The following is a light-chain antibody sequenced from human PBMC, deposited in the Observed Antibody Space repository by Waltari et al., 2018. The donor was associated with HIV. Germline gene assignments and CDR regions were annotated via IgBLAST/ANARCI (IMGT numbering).Light chain of an antibody. CDR2: DAQ. V-gene: IGLV7-46*01. CDR1: TGSVTANQY. CDR3: QSYDSSLSGYVV. J-gene: IGLJ2*01. Sequence: QALVTQDPSLTVPPGGTTILTCASATGSVTANQYPYWFQQKAGQAPRTLIYDAQKGHSGTPGRFSGFRSGGKSVLTLTGAQTEDEADYYCQSYDSSLSGYVVFGGGTKLTVL.